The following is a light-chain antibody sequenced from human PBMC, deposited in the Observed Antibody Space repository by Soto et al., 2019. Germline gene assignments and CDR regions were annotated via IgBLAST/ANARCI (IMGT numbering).Light chain of an antibody. CDR1: SSDVGSYNY. CDR2: EVS. CDR3: NSYTTTSTPYV. V-gene: IGLV2-14*01. Sequence: QSALTQPASVSGSPGQSITISCTGTSSDVGSYNYVSWYQQLPGKAPKLMIYEVSNRPSGVSIRFSGSKSGNTASLTISGLRAEDEADYYCNSYTTTSTPYVFGTGTKVTVL. J-gene: IGLJ1*01.